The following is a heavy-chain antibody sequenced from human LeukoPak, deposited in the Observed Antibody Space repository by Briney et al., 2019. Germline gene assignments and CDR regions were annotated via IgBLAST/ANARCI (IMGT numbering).Heavy chain of an antibody. CDR3: ARGGTMVRGVIRY. Sequence: GGSLRLSCAASGFTFDTYSMDWVRQAPGKGLEWVSSISSRSTYIYYADSVKGRFTISRDNAKNSLYLQMNSLRAEDTAVYYCARGGTMVRGVIRYWGQGTLVTVSS. CDR2: ISSRSTYI. CDR1: GFTFDTYS. J-gene: IGHJ4*02. V-gene: IGHV3-21*04. D-gene: IGHD3-10*01.